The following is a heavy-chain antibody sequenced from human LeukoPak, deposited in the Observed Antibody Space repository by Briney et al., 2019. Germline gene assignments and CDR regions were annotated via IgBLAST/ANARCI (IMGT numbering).Heavy chain of an antibody. CDR1: GFTISSYA. J-gene: IGHJ4*02. V-gene: IGHV3-23*01. Sequence: AVSLSLSCAASGFTISSYALSWVRQAPGKGLEWVSAISGSGGSTYYEDSVKGRFTISRDNSKNKLYLQMNSLRAEDTAVYYCASGRLVVSTPYFDYWGQGTLVTVSS. CDR2: ISGSGGST. D-gene: IGHD2-2*01. CDR3: ASGRLVVSTPYFDY.